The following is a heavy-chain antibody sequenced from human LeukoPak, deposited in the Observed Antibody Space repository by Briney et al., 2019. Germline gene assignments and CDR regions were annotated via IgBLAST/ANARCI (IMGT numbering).Heavy chain of an antibody. J-gene: IGHJ4*02. V-gene: IGHV3-9*01. CDR1: GFTFDDYA. CDR2: ISWNSGSI. Sequence: GGSLRLSCAASGFTFDDYAMPWVRQAPGKGLEWVSGISWNSGSIGYADSVKGRFTISRDNAKNSLYLQMNSLRAEDTALYYCAKDTHSSPPYYFDYWGQGTLVTVSS. D-gene: IGHD3-22*01. CDR3: AKDTHSSPPYYFDY.